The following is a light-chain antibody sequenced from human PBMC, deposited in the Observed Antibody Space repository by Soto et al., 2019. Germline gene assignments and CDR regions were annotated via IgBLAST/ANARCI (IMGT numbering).Light chain of an antibody. J-gene: IGKJ5*01. V-gene: IGKV1-33*01. CDR2: DAS. Sequence: IQMTQSQSYLYAFVGDRIPIVCQASQNIKNYLNWYKQKPGRAPKLRIYDASNLEAGVPSRIRGSGSGTDFTFTIRRLQPEDIATYYCKQKENLPTVGQGTRLEIK. CDR1: QNIKNY. CDR3: KQKENLPT.